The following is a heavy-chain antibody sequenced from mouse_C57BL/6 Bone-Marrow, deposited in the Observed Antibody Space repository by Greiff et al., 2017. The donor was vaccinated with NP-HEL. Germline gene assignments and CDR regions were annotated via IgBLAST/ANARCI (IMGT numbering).Heavy chain of an antibody. Sequence: EVKLMESGGDLVKPGGSLKLSCAASGFTFSSYGMSWVRQTPDKRLEWVATISSGGSYTYYPDSVKGRFTISRDNAKNTLYLQVSSLKSEDTAMYYCASYYSNYVVAYWGQGTLVTVSA. V-gene: IGHV5-6*01. CDR2: ISSGGSYT. CDR3: ASYYSNYVVAY. D-gene: IGHD2-5*01. J-gene: IGHJ3*01. CDR1: GFTFSSYG.